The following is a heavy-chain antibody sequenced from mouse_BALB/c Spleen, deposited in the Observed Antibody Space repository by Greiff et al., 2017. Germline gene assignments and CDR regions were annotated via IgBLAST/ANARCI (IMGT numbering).Heavy chain of an antibody. D-gene: IGHD2-1*01. CDR2: INPDSSTI. CDR3: ARPVIYYGNYDWYFDV. Sequence: EVMLVESGGGLVQPGGSLKLSCAASGFDFSRYWMSWVRQAPGKGLEWIGEINPDSSTINYTPSLKDKFIISRDNAKNTLYLQMSKVRSEDTALYYCARPVIYYGNYDWYFDVWGAGTTVTVSS. V-gene: IGHV4-1*02. J-gene: IGHJ1*01. CDR1: GFDFSRYW.